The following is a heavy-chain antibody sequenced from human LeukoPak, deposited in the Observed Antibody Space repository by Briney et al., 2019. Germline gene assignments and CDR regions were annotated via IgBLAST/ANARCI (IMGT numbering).Heavy chain of an antibody. CDR1: GYTFTSYD. CDR2: MNPNSGNT. V-gene: IGHV1-8*03. CDR3: ARGQQWLVPFFDY. J-gene: IGHJ4*02. Sequence: ASVKVSCKASGYTFTSYDINWVRQATGQGLEWMGWMNPNSGNTGYAQKFQGRVTITRNTSISTAYMELSSLRSEDTAVYYCARGQQWLVPFFDYWGQGTLVTVSS. D-gene: IGHD6-19*01.